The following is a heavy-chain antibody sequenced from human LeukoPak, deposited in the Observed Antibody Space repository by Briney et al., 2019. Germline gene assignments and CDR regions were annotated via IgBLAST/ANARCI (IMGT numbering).Heavy chain of an antibody. CDR2: IYPGDSDT. J-gene: IGHJ6*03. D-gene: IGHD5-18*01. CDR3: ARQGSGYSPTYYYYMDV. V-gene: IGHV5-51*01. CDR1: GYSFTSYL. Sequence: GESLKISCKGSGYSFTSYLIGWVRQMPGKGLEWMGIIYPGDSDTRYSPSFQGQVTISADKSISTAYLQWSSLKASDTAMYYCARQGSGYSPTYYYYMDVWGKGTTVTISS.